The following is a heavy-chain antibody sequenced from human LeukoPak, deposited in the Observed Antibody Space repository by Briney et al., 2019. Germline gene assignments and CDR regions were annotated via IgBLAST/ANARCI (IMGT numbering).Heavy chain of an antibody. D-gene: IGHD3-22*01. Sequence: RGGSLKISCKGSGYSFTSYWIDWVRQMPGKGLEWMGIIYPGDSDTRYSPSFQGQVTISADKSISTAYLQWSSLKASDTAMYYCARREYYYDSSDYWGQGTLITVSS. V-gene: IGHV5-51*03. J-gene: IGHJ4*02. CDR1: GYSFTSYW. CDR2: IYPGDSDT. CDR3: ARREYYYDSSDY.